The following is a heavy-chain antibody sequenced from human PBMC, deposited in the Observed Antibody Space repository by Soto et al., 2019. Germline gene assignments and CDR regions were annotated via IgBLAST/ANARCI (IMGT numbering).Heavy chain of an antibody. D-gene: IGHD6-25*01. J-gene: IGHJ6*02. CDR1: GFPFSSYA. V-gene: IGHV3-23*01. Sequence: GGSLRLSXAASGFPFSSYAISWVRQAPGRGLEWVAASTGAGGGTYNLEAVKGRFTVSRDNSKKTVYLQLDGLRAEDTAVYYCAQGHSDYQGDYNYYGMDVWGQGTTVTVSS. CDR3: AQGHSDYQGDYNYYGMDV. CDR2: STGAGGGT.